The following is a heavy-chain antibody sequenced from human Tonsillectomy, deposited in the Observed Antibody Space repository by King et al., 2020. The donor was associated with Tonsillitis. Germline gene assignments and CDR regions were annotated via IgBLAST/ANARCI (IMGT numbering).Heavy chain of an antibody. CDR1: GYSFSGHH. J-gene: IGHJ3*02. CDR3: ARGLSGYSTDAFDI. Sequence: VQLVESGAEVKRPGASMTVSCTASGYSFSGHHMFWVRQAPGQGLEWMGWIRTDSGATNYAQKFQDRVTMTRDTSISTAYMELSSLRSDDTAVYYCARGLSGYSTDAFDIWGQGTMVTVSS. CDR2: IRTDSGAT. V-gene: IGHV1-2*02. D-gene: IGHD3-22*01.